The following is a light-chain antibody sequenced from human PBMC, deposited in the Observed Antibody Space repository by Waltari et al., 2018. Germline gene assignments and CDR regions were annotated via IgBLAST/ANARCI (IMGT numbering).Light chain of an antibody. J-gene: IGKJ4*01. CDR1: QGVSAN. Sequence: DIVMTQSPATLSVSPGERATLSCRASQGVSANLAWYQQKPGQAPRLLISGASTRATGIPARFSGSGSGTEFTLTISSPQSEDFAVYYCQQYSKRPLTFGGGTKVEIK. CDR2: GAS. V-gene: IGKV3-15*01. CDR3: QQYSKRPLT.